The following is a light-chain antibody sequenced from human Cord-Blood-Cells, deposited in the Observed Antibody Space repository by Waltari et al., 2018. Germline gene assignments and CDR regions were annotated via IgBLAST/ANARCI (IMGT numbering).Light chain of an antibody. CDR3: QQRSNWPPDLT. V-gene: IGKV3-11*01. Sequence: EIVLTQSPATLSLSPGERATLSCRASQSVSSYLALYQQKPGQAPRLLIYDASNRATGIPARFSGSGSGTDFTLTISSLEPEDFAVYYCQQRSNWPPDLTFGGGTKVEIK. CDR2: DAS. J-gene: IGKJ4*01. CDR1: QSVSSY.